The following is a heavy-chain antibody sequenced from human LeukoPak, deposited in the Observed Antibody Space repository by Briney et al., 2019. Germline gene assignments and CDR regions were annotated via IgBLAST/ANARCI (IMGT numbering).Heavy chain of an antibody. D-gene: IGHD4-17*01. V-gene: IGHV3-73*01. CDR3: TRLSYGDYVDY. CDR1: GFTFSGSA. CDR2: IRSKANSYAT. Sequence: GGSLRLSCAASGFTFSGSAMHWVRQASGKGLEWVGRIRSKANSYATAYAASVEGRVTISRDDSKNTAYLQMNSLKTEDTAVYYCTRLSYGDYVDYWGQGTLVTVSS. J-gene: IGHJ4*02.